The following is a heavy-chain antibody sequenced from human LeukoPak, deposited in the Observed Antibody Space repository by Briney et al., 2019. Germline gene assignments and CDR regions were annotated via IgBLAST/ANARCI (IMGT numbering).Heavy chain of an antibody. V-gene: IGHV1-18*01. J-gene: IGHJ4*02. D-gene: IGHD3-22*01. Sequence: ASVKVSCKASGGTFSSYAISWVRQAPGQGLEWMGWISAYNGNTNYARKLQGRVTMTTDTSTSTAYMELRSLRSDDTAVYYCARARYYYDSSGYYWYFDYWGQGTLVTVSS. CDR2: ISAYNGNT. CDR3: ARARYYYDSSGYYWYFDY. CDR1: GGTFSSYA.